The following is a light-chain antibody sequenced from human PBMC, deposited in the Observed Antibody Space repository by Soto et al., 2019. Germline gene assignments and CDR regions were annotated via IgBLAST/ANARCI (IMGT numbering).Light chain of an antibody. J-gene: IGKJ4*01. CDR3: QHYNSYPLT. Sequence: DIQMTQPPSTLSASVGDRVTITCRASQSISNWLAWYQQKPGKAPKLLIYDASSLESGVPSRFSGGGSGTEFTLSISSLQPDDFASYYCQHYNSYPLTFGGGTKVDIK. V-gene: IGKV1-5*01. CDR2: DAS. CDR1: QSISNW.